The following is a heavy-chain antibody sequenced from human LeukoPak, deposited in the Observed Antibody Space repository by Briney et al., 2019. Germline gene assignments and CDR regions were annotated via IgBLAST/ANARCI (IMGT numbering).Heavy chain of an antibody. Sequence: GGSLRLSCAASGFTVSNYWMRWVRQAPGKGREWLTNIKQDGTEKNYVVPVKVRFTISTYNAKNSQYLQMNSLDAEDTAVYYCAREGVPYAGDYWGQGTLVTVSS. J-gene: IGHJ4*02. CDR1: GFTVSNYW. CDR3: AREGVPYAGDY. V-gene: IGHV3-7*01. D-gene: IGHD3-10*01. CDR2: IKQDGTEK.